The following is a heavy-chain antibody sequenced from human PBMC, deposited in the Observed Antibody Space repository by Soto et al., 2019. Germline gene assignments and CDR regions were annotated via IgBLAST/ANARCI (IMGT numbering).Heavy chain of an antibody. CDR3: ARDRGSYWGDAFDV. Sequence: LSVTCSVADGYSSDYYWSCIRQPPGKGLEWIGYIYYSGSTNYNPSLKSRVTISVDTSKNRFSLKLSSVTAADTAVYYCARDRGSYWGDAFDVWGQGTMVT. V-gene: IGHV4-59*01. D-gene: IGHD1-26*01. J-gene: IGHJ3*01. CDR1: DGYSSDYY. CDR2: IYYSGST.